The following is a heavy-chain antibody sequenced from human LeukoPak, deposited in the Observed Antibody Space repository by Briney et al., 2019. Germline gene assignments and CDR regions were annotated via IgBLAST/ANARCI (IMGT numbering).Heavy chain of an antibody. Sequence: NPSETLSLTCTVSGGSISISSYYWGWIRQPRGKGLEWIGSIYYSGSTYYNPSLKSRVTISVDTSKNQFSLKLSSVTAADTAVYYCARAVPTKLRFLEWFPTFPFDYWGQRTLVTVSS. CDR3: ARAVPTKLRFLEWFPTFPFDY. CDR2: IYYSGST. J-gene: IGHJ4*02. V-gene: IGHV4-39*01. CDR1: GGSISISSYY. D-gene: IGHD3-3*01.